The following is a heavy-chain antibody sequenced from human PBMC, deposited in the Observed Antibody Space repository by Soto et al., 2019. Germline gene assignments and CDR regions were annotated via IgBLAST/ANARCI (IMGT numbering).Heavy chain of an antibody. J-gene: IGHJ5*02. V-gene: IGHV4-59*01. D-gene: IGHD3-3*01. Sequence: SETLSLTCTVSGGSISSYYWSWIRQPPGKGLEWIGYIYYSGSTNYNPSLKSRVTISVDTSKNQFSLKLSSVTAADTAVYYCARGGRITIFGVALENWFDPWGQGTLVTVSS. CDR2: IYYSGST. CDR3: ARGGRITIFGVALENWFDP. CDR1: GGSISSYY.